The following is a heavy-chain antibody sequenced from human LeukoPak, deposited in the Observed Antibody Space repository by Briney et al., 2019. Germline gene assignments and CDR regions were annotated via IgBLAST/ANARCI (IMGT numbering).Heavy chain of an antibody. J-gene: IGHJ3*02. CDR1: GGSISSYY. D-gene: IGHD1-26*01. CDR3: ARVGGWDLQYDAFDI. V-gene: IGHV4-59*01. Sequence: TASETLSLTCTVSGGSISSYYWSWIRQPPGKGLEWIGNIYYSGSTNYNPSLKSRVTMSVDTSKNQFSLNLSSVTAADTAVYYCARVGGWDLQYDAFDIWGQGTMVTVSS. CDR2: IYYSGST.